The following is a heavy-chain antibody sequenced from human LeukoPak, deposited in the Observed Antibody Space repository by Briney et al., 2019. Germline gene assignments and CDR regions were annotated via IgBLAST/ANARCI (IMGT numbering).Heavy chain of an antibody. D-gene: IGHD1-26*01. J-gene: IGHJ4*02. V-gene: IGHV3-23*01. CDR3: AIFSGSYPTGRIDY. CDR1: GFTFSSYA. CDR2: ISGSGGST. Sequence: GGSLRLSCAASGFTFSSYAMSWVRQAPGKGLEWVSAISGSGGSTYYADSVKGRFTISRDNSKNTLYLQMNSLRAEDTAVYNCAIFSGSYPTGRIDYWGQGTLVTVSS.